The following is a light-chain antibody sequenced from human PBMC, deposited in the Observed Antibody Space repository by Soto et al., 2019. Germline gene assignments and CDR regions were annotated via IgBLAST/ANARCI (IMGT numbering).Light chain of an antibody. J-gene: IGKJ1*01. CDR2: GAS. Sequence: EIALTQSPGTLSLSPGERATLSCRASQSVSSSYLAWYQQKPRQAPRLLIYGASSRATGIPDRFSGSGAGKDFTLPISRLEPEDFAVYYWQQSGSSPRTFGQRTKGQIK. CDR3: QQSGSSPRT. CDR1: QSVSSSY. V-gene: IGKV3-20*01.